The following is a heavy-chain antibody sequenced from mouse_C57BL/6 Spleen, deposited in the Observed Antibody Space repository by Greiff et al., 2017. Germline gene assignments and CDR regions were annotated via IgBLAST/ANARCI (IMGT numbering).Heavy chain of an antibody. CDR1: GFTFSSYG. CDR2: ISSGGSYT. Sequence: EVQLVESGGDLVKPGGSLKLSCAASGFTFSSYGMSWVRQTPDKRLEWVATISSGGSYTYYPDSVKGRFTISRDNAKNTLYLQMSSLKSEDTAMYYCARRGANWEYYFDYWGQGTTLTVSS. D-gene: IGHD4-1*01. V-gene: IGHV5-6*01. CDR3: ARRGANWEYYFDY. J-gene: IGHJ2*01.